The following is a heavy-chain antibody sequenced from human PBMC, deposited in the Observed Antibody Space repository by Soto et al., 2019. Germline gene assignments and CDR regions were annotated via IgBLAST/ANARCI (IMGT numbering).Heavy chain of an antibody. V-gene: IGHV3-23*01. CDR1: GFTFSSYA. Sequence: PGGSLRLSCAASGFTFSSYAMSWVRQAPGKGLEWVSAISGSGGSTYYADSVKGRFTISRDNSKNTLYLQMNSLRAEDTAVYYCAKWGDRGYCSSTSCYNWYFDLWGRGTLVTVS. D-gene: IGHD2-2*02. J-gene: IGHJ2*01. CDR2: ISGSGGST. CDR3: AKWGDRGYCSSTSCYNWYFDL.